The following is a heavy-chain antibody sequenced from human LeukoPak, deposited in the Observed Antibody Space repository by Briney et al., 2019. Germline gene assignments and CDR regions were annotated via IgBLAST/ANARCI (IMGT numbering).Heavy chain of an antibody. V-gene: IGHV3-23*01. Sequence: GGSLRLSCAASGFTVSAYAMAWVRQAPGKGLEWVSTIYDDNTYYADSVKGRFTISRDNSKNTLDLQMNSLRAEDTAIYYCAKTVVVITFRFDSWGQGSLVTVSS. D-gene: IGHD2-21*01. J-gene: IGHJ4*02. CDR1: GFTVSAYA. CDR2: IYDDNT. CDR3: AKTVVVITFRFDS.